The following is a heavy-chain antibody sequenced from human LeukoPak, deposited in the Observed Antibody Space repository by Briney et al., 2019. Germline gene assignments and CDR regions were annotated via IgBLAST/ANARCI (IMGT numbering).Heavy chain of an antibody. V-gene: IGHV3-30*02. CDR1: GFTFSSYG. CDR3: ARDPVHSSGWFAVSYYYMDV. CDR2: IRYDGSNK. Sequence: GGSLRLSCAASGFTFSSYGMHWVRQAPGKGLEWVAFIRYDGSNKYYADSVKGRFTISRDNSKNTLYLQMNSLTAEDTAVYYCARDPVHSSGWFAVSYYYMDVWGKGTTVTVSS. J-gene: IGHJ6*03. D-gene: IGHD6-19*01.